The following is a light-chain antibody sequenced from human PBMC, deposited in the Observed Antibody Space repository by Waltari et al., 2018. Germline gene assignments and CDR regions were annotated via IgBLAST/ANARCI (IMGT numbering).Light chain of an antibody. CDR2: ELK. V-gene: IGLV2-8*01. J-gene: IGLJ1*01. Sequence: QSALTQPPSASGSPGQSVTISCTGTGSDVGDFNLVSWYQQRPGKAPRLLMFELKKRPSGGSSRFSGSKSANAAALPISGLQAEDAGDYYCGSYTVTNNLYDFGTGTKVTVL. CDR3: GSYTVTNNLYD. CDR1: GSDVGDFNL.